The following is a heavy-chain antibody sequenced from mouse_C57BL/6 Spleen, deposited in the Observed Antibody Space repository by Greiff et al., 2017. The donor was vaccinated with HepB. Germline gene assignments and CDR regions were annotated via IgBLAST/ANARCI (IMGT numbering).Heavy chain of an antibody. CDR1: GYSITSGYY. CDR2: ISYDGSN. D-gene: IGHD2-1*01. J-gene: IGHJ2*01. V-gene: IGHV3-6*01. CDR3: ARGYYGNYNY. Sequence: VQLQQSGPGLVKPSQSLSLTCSVTGYSITSGYYWNWIRQFPGNKLEWMGYISYDGSNNYNPSLKNRISITRDTSKNQFFLKLNSVTTEDTATYYCARGYYGNYNYWGQGTTLTVSS.